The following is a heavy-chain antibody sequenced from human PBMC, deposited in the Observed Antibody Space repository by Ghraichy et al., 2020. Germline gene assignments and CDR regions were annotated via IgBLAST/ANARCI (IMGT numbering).Heavy chain of an antibody. V-gene: IGHV3-48*02. D-gene: IGHD2/OR15-2a*01. CDR1: GFTFSSFS. CDR3: ARDPHSLFY. CDR2: IRGSGLNE. Sequence: LSLTCAASGFTFSSFSMNWVRQAPGKGLEWVAYIRGSGLNEQYADSVKGRFTLSRDNAKHSLYLQMNSLRDEDTAVYYCARDPHSLFYWGQGSLVPV. J-gene: IGHJ4*02.